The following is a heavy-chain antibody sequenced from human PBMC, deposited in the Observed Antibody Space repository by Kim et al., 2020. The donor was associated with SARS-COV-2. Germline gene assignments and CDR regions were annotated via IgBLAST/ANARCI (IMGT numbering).Heavy chain of an antibody. Sequence: SVKVSCKASGGTFGTYTITWVRQSPGQGLEWMGGIIPIFGTPDYAQNFQGRVTISADESTSTAYMELSSLRAEDTAVYYCAKKEIVGPLDYWGQGTLVTVSS. V-gene: IGHV1-69*13. CDR3: AKKEIVGPLDY. D-gene: IGHD2-15*01. CDR2: IIPIFGTP. CDR1: GGTFGTYT. J-gene: IGHJ4*02.